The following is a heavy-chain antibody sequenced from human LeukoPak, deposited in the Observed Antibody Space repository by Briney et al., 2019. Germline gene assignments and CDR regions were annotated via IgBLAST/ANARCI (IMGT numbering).Heavy chain of an antibody. CDR2: IYYSGST. J-gene: IGHJ4*02. D-gene: IGHD3-3*01. Sequence: PSETLSLTCTVSGGSISSSSYYWGWIRQPPGKGLEWIGSIYYSGSTYYNPSLKSRVTISVDTSKNQFSLKLSSVTAADTAVYYCARNYDFWSGYESFDYWGQGTLVTVSS. CDR3: ARNYDFWSGYESFDY. CDR1: GGSISSSSYY. V-gene: IGHV4-39*07.